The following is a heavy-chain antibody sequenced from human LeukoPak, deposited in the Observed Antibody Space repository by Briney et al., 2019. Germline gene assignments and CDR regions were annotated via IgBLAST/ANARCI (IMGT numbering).Heavy chain of an antibody. CDR1: GFTFSSYA. CDR3: ARGVVTPDWYFDL. J-gene: IGHJ2*01. Sequence: GRSLRLSCGASGFTFSSYAMHWVRQAPGKGLEWVAVISYDGSNKYYADSVKGRFTISRDNSKNTLYLQMNSLRAEDTAVYYCARGVVTPDWYFDLWGRGTLVTVSS. V-gene: IGHV3-30-3*01. D-gene: IGHD4-23*01. CDR2: ISYDGSNK.